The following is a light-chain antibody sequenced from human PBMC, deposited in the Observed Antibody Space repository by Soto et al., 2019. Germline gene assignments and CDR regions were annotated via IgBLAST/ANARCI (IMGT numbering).Light chain of an antibody. J-gene: IGLJ1*01. Sequence: QSALTQPPSASESPGQSVTISCTGTSSDVGGYNYVSWYQQHPGKAPKLMIYGVFKRPSGVPDRFSGSKSGNTASLTVSGLQAEDEADYYCSSYAGTNNYVFGTGTKVTVL. CDR2: GVF. CDR1: SSDVGGYNY. V-gene: IGLV2-8*01. CDR3: SSYAGTNNYV.